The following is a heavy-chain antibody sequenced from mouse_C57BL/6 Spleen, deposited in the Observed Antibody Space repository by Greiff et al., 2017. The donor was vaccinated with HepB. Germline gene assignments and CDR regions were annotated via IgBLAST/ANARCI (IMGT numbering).Heavy chain of an antibody. V-gene: IGHV1-64*01. CDR1: GYTFTSYW. Sequence: QVQLQQPGAELVKPGASVKLSCKASGYTFTSYWMHWVKQRPGQGLEWIGMIHPNSGSTNYNEKFKSKATLTVDNSSSTAYMQLSSLTSEDSAVYYCARVVYYAMDYWGQGTSVTVSS. J-gene: IGHJ4*01. CDR3: ARVVYYAMDY. CDR2: IHPNSGST.